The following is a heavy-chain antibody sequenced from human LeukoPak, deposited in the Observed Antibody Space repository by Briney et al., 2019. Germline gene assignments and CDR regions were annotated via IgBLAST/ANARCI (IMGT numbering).Heavy chain of an antibody. CDR2: IHYTGST. CDR1: GGSFSGYY. V-gene: IGHV4-59*01. J-gene: IGHJ5*02. D-gene: IGHD3-10*01. CDR3: ARGGYYGSGNDFRFDP. Sequence: SETLSLTCAVYGGSFSGYYWSWIRQSPGKGLECIGYIHYTGSTNYNPSLKSRVTISVETSKNQFSLKLKSVTAADTAVYYCARGGYYGSGNDFRFDPWGQGTLVTVSS.